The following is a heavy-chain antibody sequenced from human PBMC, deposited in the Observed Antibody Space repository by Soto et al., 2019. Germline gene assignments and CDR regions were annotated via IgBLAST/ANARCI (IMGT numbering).Heavy chain of an antibody. V-gene: IGHV1-58*01. CDR3: AADRLTDAFDI. Sequence: SVKVSCKASGFTFTSSAVQWVRQARGRRLEWIGWIVVGSGNTNYAQKFQERVTITRDMSTSTAYMELSSLRSEDTAVYYCAADRLTDAFDIWGQGTMVTVSS. CDR2: IVVGSGNT. J-gene: IGHJ3*02. CDR1: GFTFTSSA.